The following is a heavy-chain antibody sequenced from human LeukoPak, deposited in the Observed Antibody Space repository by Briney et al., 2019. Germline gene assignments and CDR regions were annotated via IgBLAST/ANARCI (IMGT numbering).Heavy chain of an antibody. CDR1: GFTFSSYG. D-gene: IGHD6-13*01. Sequence: GGSLRLSCAASGFTFSSYGMHWVRQAPGKGLEWVAFIRYDGSNKHYADSVKGRFTISRDNSKNTLYLLMNSLRAEDTAVYYCAKEGRSSSWYYFDYWGQGTLVTVSS. CDR3: AKEGRSSSWYYFDY. V-gene: IGHV3-30*02. J-gene: IGHJ4*02. CDR2: IRYDGSNK.